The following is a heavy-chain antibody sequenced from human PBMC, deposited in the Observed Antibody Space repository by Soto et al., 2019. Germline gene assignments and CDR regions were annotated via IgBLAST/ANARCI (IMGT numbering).Heavy chain of an antibody. J-gene: IGHJ5*02. CDR1: GGSISSSSYY. CDR3: ARGIVVVVAANNWFDP. V-gene: IGHV4-39*01. Sequence: SETLSLTCTVSGGSISSSSYYWGWIRQPPGKGLEWIGSIYYSGSTYYNPSLKSRVAISVDTSKNQFSLKLSSVTAADTAVYYCARGIVVVVAANNWFDPWGQGTLVTVSS. CDR2: IYYSGST. D-gene: IGHD2-15*01.